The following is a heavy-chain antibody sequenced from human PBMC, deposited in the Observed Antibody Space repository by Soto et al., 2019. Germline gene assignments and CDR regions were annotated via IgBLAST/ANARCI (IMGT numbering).Heavy chain of an antibody. J-gene: IGHJ3*02. V-gene: IGHV4-59*01. D-gene: IGHD4-17*01. CDR3: ATTTVTTIDAFDI. Sequence: LPETLSLTCTVSGGSISGYYWTWLRQPPGKGLEWIGYIYYSGYTNYNPSLKSRVTISVDTSKNQFSLMLSSVTAADTAVYYCATTTVTTIDAFDIWGQGTMVTVSS. CDR1: GGSISGYY. CDR2: IYYSGYT.